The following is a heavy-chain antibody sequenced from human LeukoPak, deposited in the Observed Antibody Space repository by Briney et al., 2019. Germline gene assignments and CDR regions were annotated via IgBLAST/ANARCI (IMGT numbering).Heavy chain of an antibody. V-gene: IGHV3-23*01. CDR2: ISGSAVST. Sequence: GGSLRLSCAASGFTFSSYGMSWVRQAPGKGLEWVSAISGSAVSTYYADSVKGRFTISRDNSKNTLYLQMNSLRAEDTAVYYCAKSFGPVIAAAGTGADWGQGTLVTVSS. D-gene: IGHD6-13*01. J-gene: IGHJ4*02. CDR3: AKSFGPVIAAAGTGAD. CDR1: GFTFSSYG.